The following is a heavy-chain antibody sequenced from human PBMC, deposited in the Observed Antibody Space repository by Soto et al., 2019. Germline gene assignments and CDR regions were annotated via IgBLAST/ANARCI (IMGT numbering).Heavy chain of an antibody. Sequence: GGSLRLSCAASGFTFSSYGMHWVRQAPGKGLEWVAVIWYDGSNKYYAGSVKGRFTISRDNSKNTLYLQMNSLRAEDTAVYYCAKPHYYDSSGYDPGYHFDYWGQGTLVTVSS. CDR1: GFTFSSYG. CDR3: AKPHYYDSSGYDPGYHFDY. CDR2: IWYDGSNK. J-gene: IGHJ4*02. D-gene: IGHD3-22*01. V-gene: IGHV3-30*02.